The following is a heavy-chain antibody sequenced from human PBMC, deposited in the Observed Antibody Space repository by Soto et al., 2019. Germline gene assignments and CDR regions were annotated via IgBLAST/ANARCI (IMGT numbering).Heavy chain of an antibody. CDR1: GGSISTYY. V-gene: IGHV4-4*07. Sequence: SETLSLTCTVSGGSISTYYWSWIRQPAGKGLEWIGRIDTSGNTNYNPSLKSRVTMSVDSSKSQFSLNLTSVTAADSAIYYCARARSDSAGSSLGRRLDVWGQGTTVTVSS. CDR2: IDTSGNT. J-gene: IGHJ6*02. CDR3: ARARSDSAGSSLGRRLDV. D-gene: IGHD3-10*01.